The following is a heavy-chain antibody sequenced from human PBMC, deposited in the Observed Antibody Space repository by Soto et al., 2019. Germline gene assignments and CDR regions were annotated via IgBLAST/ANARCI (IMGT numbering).Heavy chain of an antibody. CDR1: GGSISSYY. CDR3: ARWARGGSGDPYDYIWGSYRPSAFDI. Sequence: PQKLSHTYPVSGGSISSYYWSWIRQPPGKGLEWIGYIYYSGSTNYNPSLKSRVTISVDTSKNQFSLKLSSVTAADTAVYYCARWARGGSGDPYDYIWGSYRPSAFDIWGQGTMVTVSS. D-gene: IGHD3-16*02. J-gene: IGHJ3*02. CDR2: IYYSGST. V-gene: IGHV4-59*08.